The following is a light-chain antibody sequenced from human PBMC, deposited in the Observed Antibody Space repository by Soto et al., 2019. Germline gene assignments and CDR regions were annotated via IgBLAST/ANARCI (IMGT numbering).Light chain of an antibody. CDR2: KAS. CDR1: QSISSS. J-gene: IGKJ2*01. Sequence: DIQMTQSPSTLSASVGDRVTITCRASQSISSSLAWYQQKPGKAPKALIYKASSLESGVPSRFSGSGSGTEFTLTISSLQPDDSATYYCQHYNNYPYTFGQGTKLEI. CDR3: QHYNNYPYT. V-gene: IGKV1-5*03.